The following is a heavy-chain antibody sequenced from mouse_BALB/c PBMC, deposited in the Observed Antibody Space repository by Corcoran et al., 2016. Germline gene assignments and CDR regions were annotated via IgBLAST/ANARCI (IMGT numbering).Heavy chain of an antibody. J-gene: IGHJ3*01. Sequence: EVQLQQSGPELVKPGASVKMSCTASGYTFTSYVMQWVKQKPGQGLEWIGYINPYNDGTKYNEKFKCKETLTSDKSSRTAYMELSSLTSEYSAVYYCARGTGAFAYWGQGTLFTFSA. V-gene: IGHV1S136*01. CDR1: GYTFTSYV. CDR2: INPYNDGT. D-gene: IGHD4-1*01. CDR3: ARGTGAFAY.